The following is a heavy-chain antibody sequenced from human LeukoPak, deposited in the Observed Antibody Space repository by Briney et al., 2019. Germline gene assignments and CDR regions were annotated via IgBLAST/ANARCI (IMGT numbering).Heavy chain of an antibody. J-gene: IGHJ4*02. CDR3: ARVDATHFDY. CDR2: ISSSGSTI. V-gene: IGHV3-48*04. D-gene: IGHD2-15*01. CDR1: EFTFSSYA. Sequence: GGSLRLSCAASEFTFSSYAMSWVRQAPGKGLEWVSYISSSGSTIYYADSVKGRFTISRDNAKNSLYLQMNSLRAEDTAVYYCARVDATHFDYWGQGTLVTVSS.